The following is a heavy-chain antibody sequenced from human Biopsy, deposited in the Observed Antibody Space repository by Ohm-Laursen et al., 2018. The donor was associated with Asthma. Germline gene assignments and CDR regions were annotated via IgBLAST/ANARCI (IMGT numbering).Heavy chain of an antibody. CDR3: ARTYYDFLTGQVNDAFAI. Sequence: ASVTVSCKASGYTFISYATHSASQPPGQRLEWMGWINAGNGNTKNSQKFQGRVTITRDTSAGTAYMELSSLRSEDTAVYYCARTYYDFLTGQVNDAFAIWGQGTMVTVSS. CDR2: INAGNGNT. J-gene: IGHJ3*02. V-gene: IGHV1-3*01. CDR1: GYTFISYA. D-gene: IGHD3-9*01.